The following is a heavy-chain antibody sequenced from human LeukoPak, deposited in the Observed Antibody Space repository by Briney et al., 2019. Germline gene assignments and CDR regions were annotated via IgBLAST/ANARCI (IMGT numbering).Heavy chain of an antibody. Sequence: ASVKVSCKASGYTFTGYYMHWVRQAPGQGLEWMGWINPNSGGTNYAQKFQGRVTMTRDTSISTAYMELSRLRSDDTAVYYCARPAFLYYYDSSGYDAFDIWGQGTVVTVSS. V-gene: IGHV1-2*02. CDR1: GYTFTGYY. CDR2: INPNSGGT. CDR3: ARPAFLYYYDSSGYDAFDI. D-gene: IGHD3-22*01. J-gene: IGHJ3*02.